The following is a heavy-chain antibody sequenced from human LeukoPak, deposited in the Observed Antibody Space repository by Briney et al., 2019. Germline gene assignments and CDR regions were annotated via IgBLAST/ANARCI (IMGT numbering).Heavy chain of an antibody. Sequence: SETLSLTCTVSGGSISSHYWSWIRQPPGKGLEWIGYIYYSGSTNYNPSLKSRVTISVDTSKNQFSLKLSSVTAADTAVYYCARHAYYYDSSGSTYYFDYWGQGTLVTVSS. CDR2: IYYSGST. V-gene: IGHV4-59*08. CDR3: ARHAYYYDSSGSTYYFDY. D-gene: IGHD3-22*01. J-gene: IGHJ4*02. CDR1: GGSISSHY.